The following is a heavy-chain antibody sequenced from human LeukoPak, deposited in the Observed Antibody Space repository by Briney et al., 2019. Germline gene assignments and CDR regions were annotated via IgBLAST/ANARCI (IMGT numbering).Heavy chain of an antibody. CDR2: ISYDGSNK. Sequence: GRSLRLSCAASGFTFSSYGMHWVRQAPGKGLEWAAVISYDGSNKYYADSVKGRFTISRDNSKNTLYLQMNSLRAEDTAVYYCAKDRDSSSWYPADGMDVWGQGTTVTVSS. CDR3: AKDRDSSSWYPADGMDV. D-gene: IGHD6-13*01. J-gene: IGHJ6*02. V-gene: IGHV3-30*18. CDR1: GFTFSSYG.